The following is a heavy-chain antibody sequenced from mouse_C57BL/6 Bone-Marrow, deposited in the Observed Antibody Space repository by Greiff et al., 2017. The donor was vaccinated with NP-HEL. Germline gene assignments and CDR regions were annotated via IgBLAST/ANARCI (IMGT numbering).Heavy chain of an antibody. CDR1: GYTFTSYW. D-gene: IGHD1-1*01. V-gene: IGHV1-72*01. CDR2: IDPNSGGT. CDR3: ARHHITTVVANYARDY. Sequence: QVQLQQPGAELVKPGASVKLSCKASGYTFTSYWMHWVKQRPGRGLEWIGRIDPNSGGTKYNEKFKSKATLTVDKPSSTAYMQLSSLTSEDSAVYYCARHHITTVVANYARDYGGQGTSVTVSS. J-gene: IGHJ4*01.